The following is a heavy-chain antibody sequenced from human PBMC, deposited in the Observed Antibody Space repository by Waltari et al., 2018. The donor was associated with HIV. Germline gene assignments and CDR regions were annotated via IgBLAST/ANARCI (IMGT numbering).Heavy chain of an antibody. CDR2: ISSSSSYI. D-gene: IGHD6-19*01. CDR3: AGESIAVAQGGEGFDY. J-gene: IGHJ4*02. Sequence: EVQLVESGGGLVKPGGSLRLSCAASGFTFSSYSMNWVRQAPGKGLEWVSSISSSSSYIYYADSVKGRFTISRDNAKNSLYLQMNSLRAEDTAVYYCAGESIAVAQGGEGFDYWGQGTLVTVSS. CDR1: GFTFSSYS. V-gene: IGHV3-21*01.